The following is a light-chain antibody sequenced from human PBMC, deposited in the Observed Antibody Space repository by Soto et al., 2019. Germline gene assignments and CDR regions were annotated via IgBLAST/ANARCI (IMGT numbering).Light chain of an antibody. V-gene: IGKV3-20*01. Sequence: EIVLTQSPGTLSLSPGERATLSCRASQSVSSSYLAWYQQKPGQAPRLLIYGASSSATGIPDRFSGSGSGKDFTITIRRLEPEDFAVYYCQQYGSSLFTFGPGTKVDIK. CDR1: QSVSSSY. CDR3: QQYGSSLFT. CDR2: GAS. J-gene: IGKJ3*01.